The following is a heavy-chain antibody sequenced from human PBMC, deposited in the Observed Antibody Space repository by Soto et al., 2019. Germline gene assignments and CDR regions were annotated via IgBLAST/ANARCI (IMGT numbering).Heavy chain of an antibody. CDR3: TKGWLGY. V-gene: IGHV3-23*01. CDR2: ISDSGGST. Sequence: EVYLLDSGGGLVQPGGSLRVSCVASRFTFDNYVMSWVRQAPGKGLEWVSSISDSGGSTYYADSVKGRFNMSRDNSKKPLHLQMNSLRAEETAVYYCTKGWLGYWGQGTLVTVSS. J-gene: IGHJ4*02. D-gene: IGHD2-15*01. CDR1: RFTFDNYV.